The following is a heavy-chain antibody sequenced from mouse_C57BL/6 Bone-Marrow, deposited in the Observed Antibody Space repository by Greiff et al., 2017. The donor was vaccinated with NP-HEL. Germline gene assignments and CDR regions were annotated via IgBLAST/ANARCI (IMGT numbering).Heavy chain of an antibody. CDR2: IDPSDSYT. CDR1: GYTFTSYW. V-gene: IGHV1-69*01. Sequence: QVQLQQPGAELVMPGASVKLSCKASGYTFTSYWMHWVKQRPGQGLEWIGEIDPSDSYTNYNQKFKGKSTLTVDKSSSTAYMQLSSLTSEDSAVYDCARHSNYVRWYFDVWGTGTTVTVSS. CDR3: ARHSNYVRWYFDV. D-gene: IGHD2-5*01. J-gene: IGHJ1*03.